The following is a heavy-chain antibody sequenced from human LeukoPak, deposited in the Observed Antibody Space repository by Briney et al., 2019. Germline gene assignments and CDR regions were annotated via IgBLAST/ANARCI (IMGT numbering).Heavy chain of an antibody. CDR2: IYYSGST. D-gene: IGHD3-9*01. V-gene: IGHV4-39*01. CDR3: ARVHTIRYFDWLSLDY. CDR1: GGSTSSSSYY. J-gene: IGHJ4*02. Sequence: SETLSLTCTVSGGSTSSSSYYWGWIRQPPGKGPEWIGSIYYSGSTYYNPSLKSRVTISVDTSKNQFSLKLSSVTAADTAVYYCARVHTIRYFDWLSLDYWGQGTLVTVSS.